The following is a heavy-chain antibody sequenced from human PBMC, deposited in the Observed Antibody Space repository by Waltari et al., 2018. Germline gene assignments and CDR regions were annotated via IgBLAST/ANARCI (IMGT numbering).Heavy chain of an antibody. V-gene: IGHV4-61*02. Sequence: QVQLQESGPGLVKPSQTLSLTCTVSGGSISSGSYYWSWIRQPAGKGLEWIGRIYTSGSTNYNPSLKSRVTISVDTSKNQFSLKLSSVTAADTAVYYCARGDDILTGYEDYWGQGTLVTVSS. CDR3: ARGDDILTGYEDY. CDR2: IYTSGST. CDR1: GGSISSGSYY. J-gene: IGHJ4*02. D-gene: IGHD3-9*01.